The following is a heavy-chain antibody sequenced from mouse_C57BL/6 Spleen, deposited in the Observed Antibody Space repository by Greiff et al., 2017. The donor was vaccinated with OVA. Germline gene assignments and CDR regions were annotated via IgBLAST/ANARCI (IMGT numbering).Heavy chain of an antibody. Sequence: QVQLQQPGAELVRPGSSVKLSCKASGYTFTSYWMHWVKQRPIQGLEWIGNIDTSDSETHYTQTFKDKAKLTVDKSSSTAYMQLSSLTAEDSAVYYCARGYYGSSYGYFDVWGTGTTVTVSS. J-gene: IGHJ1*03. CDR2: IDTSDSET. D-gene: IGHD1-1*01. V-gene: IGHV1-52*01. CDR3: ARGYYGSSYGYFDV. CDR1: GYTFTSYW.